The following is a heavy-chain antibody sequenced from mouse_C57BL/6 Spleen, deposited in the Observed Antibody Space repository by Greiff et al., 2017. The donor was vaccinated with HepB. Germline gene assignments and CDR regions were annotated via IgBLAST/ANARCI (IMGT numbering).Heavy chain of an antibody. CDR1: GYTFTDYY. Sequence: VQLQQSGPELVKPGASVKISCKASGYTFTDYYMNWVKQSHGKSLEWIGDINPNNGGTSYNQKFKGKATLTVDKSSSTAYMELRSLTSEDSAVYYCARSVLRAFDYFDYWGQGTTLTVSS. J-gene: IGHJ2*01. CDR3: ARSVLRAFDYFDY. CDR2: INPNNGGT. V-gene: IGHV1-26*01. D-gene: IGHD1-1*01.